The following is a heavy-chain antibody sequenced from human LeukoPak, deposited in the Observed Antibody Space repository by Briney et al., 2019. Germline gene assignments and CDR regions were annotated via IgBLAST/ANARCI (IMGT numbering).Heavy chain of an antibody. CDR1: GFTFSSYG. CDR3: ARGYNFWSGSIDY. V-gene: IGHV3-30*02. D-gene: IGHD3-3*01. J-gene: IGHJ4*02. CDR2: IRYDGSNK. Sequence: GGSLRLSCAASGFTFSSYGMHWVRQAPGKGLEWVAFIRYDGSNKYYADSVKGRFTISRDNSKNTLYLQMNSLRAEDTAVYYCARGYNFWSGSIDYWGQGTLVTVSS.